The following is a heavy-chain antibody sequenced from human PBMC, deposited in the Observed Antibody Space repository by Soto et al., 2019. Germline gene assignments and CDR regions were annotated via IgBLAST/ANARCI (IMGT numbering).Heavy chain of an antibody. CDR1: GGSISGYY. D-gene: IGHD3-10*01. V-gene: IGHV4-59*01. Sequence: LSLTCTVSGGSISGYYWSWIRQPPGKALEWIGFIYDDANINTNYNPSLKSRVIISVDTARNQFSLRLSAVTTADTAVYYCASGYFFHSGSSSSLDFWGQGTLVTVSS. J-gene: IGHJ4*02. CDR3: ASGYFFHSGSSSSLDF. CDR2: IYDDANINT.